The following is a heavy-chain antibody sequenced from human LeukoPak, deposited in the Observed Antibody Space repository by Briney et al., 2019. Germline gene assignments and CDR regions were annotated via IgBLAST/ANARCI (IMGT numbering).Heavy chain of an antibody. J-gene: IGHJ4*02. CDR1: GFTFSSYG. Sequence: GGSLRLSCAASGFTFSSYGMHWVRRAPGKGLEWVAFIRYDGSNKYYADSVKGRFTISRDNSKNTLYLQMNSLRAEDTAVYYCAKDRFIAAAVPPGYFDYWGQGTLVTVSS. CDR2: IRYDGSNK. CDR3: AKDRFIAAAVPPGYFDY. V-gene: IGHV3-30*02. D-gene: IGHD6-13*01.